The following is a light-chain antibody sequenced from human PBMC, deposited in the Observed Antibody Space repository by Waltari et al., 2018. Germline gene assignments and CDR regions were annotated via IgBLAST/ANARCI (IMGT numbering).Light chain of an antibody. CDR3: AAWDDSLSGWV. Sequence: QSVLTQPPSASGTPGQRVTFSCSGSSSNLGPTPVSWYQQLPGAAPKLLIYKNNQRPSGIPDRFSGSKSGTSASLAISGLRSEDETDYYCAAWDDSLSGWVFGGGTKVTVL. V-gene: IGLV1-47*01. CDR2: KNN. CDR1: SSNLGPTP. J-gene: IGLJ3*02.